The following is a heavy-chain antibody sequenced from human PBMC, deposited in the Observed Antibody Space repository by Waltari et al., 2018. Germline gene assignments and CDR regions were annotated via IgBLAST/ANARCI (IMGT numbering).Heavy chain of an antibody. CDR1: GLPFSSYW. CDR3: VLPDRSSWAHFDY. V-gene: IGHV3-74*03. J-gene: IGHJ4*02. D-gene: IGHD6-13*01. Sequence: EVQLVESVGGLVQPGGSVRLSCAASGLPFSSYWMHWVRQAPGKGLVWVSRINSDGSSITYADFVKGRFSMSRDKAKNTLYLQMDSLRAEDTAVYYCVLPDRSSWAHFDYWGQGTLVTVSS. CDR2: INSDGSSI.